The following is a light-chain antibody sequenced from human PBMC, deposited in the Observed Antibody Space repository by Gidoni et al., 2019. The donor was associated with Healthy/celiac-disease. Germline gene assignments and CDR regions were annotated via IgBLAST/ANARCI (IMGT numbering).Light chain of an antibody. V-gene: IGKV1-5*03. J-gene: IGKJ4*01. CDR3: QQYNSYGLT. CDR2: KAS. Sequence: RVTITCRASQSISSWLAWYQQKPGKAPKLLIYKASSLESGVPSRFSGSGSGTEFTLTISSLQPDDFATYYCQQYNSYGLTFGGXTKVEIK. CDR1: QSISSW.